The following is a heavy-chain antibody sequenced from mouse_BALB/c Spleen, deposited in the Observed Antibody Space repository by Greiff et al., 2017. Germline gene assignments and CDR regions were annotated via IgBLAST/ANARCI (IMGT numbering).Heavy chain of an antibody. D-gene: IGHD2-2*01. Sequence: VQLQQSGAELARPGASVKMSCKASGYTFTSYTMHWVKQRPGPGLEWIGYINPSSGYTNYNQKFKDKATLTADKSSSTAYMQLSSLTSEDSAVYYCARDGYYGYDGFADWGQGTLVTVSA. CDR1: GYTFTSYT. V-gene: IGHV1-4*01. CDR2: INPSSGYT. CDR3: ARDGYYGYDGFAD. J-gene: IGHJ3*01.